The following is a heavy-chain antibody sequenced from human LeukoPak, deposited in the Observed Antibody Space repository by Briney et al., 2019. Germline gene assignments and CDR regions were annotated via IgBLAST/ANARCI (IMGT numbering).Heavy chain of an antibody. V-gene: IGHV4-34*01. D-gene: IGHD1-7*01. J-gene: IGHJ6*03. Sequence: PSETLSLTCAVYGGSFSGYYWSWIRQPPGKGLEWIGEINHSGSTNYNPSLKSRVTISVDTSKNQFSLKLSSVTAADTAVYYCARGNYKYYYYMDVWGKGTTVTVSS. CDR2: INHSGST. CDR3: ARGNYKYYYYMDV. CDR1: GGSFSGYY.